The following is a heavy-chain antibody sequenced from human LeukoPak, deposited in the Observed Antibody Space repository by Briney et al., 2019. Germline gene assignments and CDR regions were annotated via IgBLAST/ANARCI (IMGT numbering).Heavy chain of an antibody. CDR3: ARGVGDFWSGYVH. V-gene: IGHV3-9*01. CDR1: GFTFDDYA. J-gene: IGHJ4*02. Sequence: GRSLRLSCAASGFTFDDYAMHWVRQAPGKGLEWVSGISWNSGSIGYADSVKGRFTISRDNAKNSLYPQMNSLRAEDTAVYYCARGVGDFWSGYVHWGQGTLVTVSS. D-gene: IGHD3-3*01. CDR2: ISWNSGSI.